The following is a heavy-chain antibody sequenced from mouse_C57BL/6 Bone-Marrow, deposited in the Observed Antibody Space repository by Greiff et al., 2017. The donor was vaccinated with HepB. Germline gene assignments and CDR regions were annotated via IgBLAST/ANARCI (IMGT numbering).Heavy chain of an antibody. CDR3: TRAGQLRLRVYAMDY. J-gene: IGHJ4*01. D-gene: IGHD3-2*02. V-gene: IGHV1-15*01. CDR1: GYTFTDYE. Sequence: SGAELVRPGASVTLSCKASGYTFTDYEMHWVKQTPVHGLEWIGAIDPETGGTAYNQKFKGKAILTADKSSSTAYMELRSLTSEDSAVYDCTRAGQLRLRVYAMDYWGQGTSVTVSS. CDR2: IDPETGGT.